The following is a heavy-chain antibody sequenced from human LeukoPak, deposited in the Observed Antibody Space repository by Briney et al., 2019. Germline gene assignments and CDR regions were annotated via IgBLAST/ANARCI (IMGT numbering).Heavy chain of an antibody. Sequence: GASVKVSCKASGYTFTSYYMHWVRQAPGQGLEWMGIINPSGGSTSYAQKFQGRVTITADKSTSTAYMELSSLRSEDTAVYYCARDPEGSPRAVGPSPPYYYYYYGMDVWGQGTTVTVSS. D-gene: IGHD2-2*01. V-gene: IGHV1-46*01. J-gene: IGHJ6*02. CDR2: INPSGGST. CDR3: ARDPEGSPRAVGPSPPYYYYYYGMDV. CDR1: GYTFTSYY.